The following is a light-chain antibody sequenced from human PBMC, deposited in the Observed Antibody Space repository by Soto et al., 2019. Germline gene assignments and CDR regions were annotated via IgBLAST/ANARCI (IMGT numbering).Light chain of an antibody. J-gene: IGKJ1*01. V-gene: IGKV3-20*01. CDR1: QTVGVR. Sequence: EVVLTQAPATLSASPGDRATVSCRASQTVGVRLAWYQQKPGQAPRLLIYGASSRATGIPDRFSGSGSGTDFTLTISTLEPEDFAVYYCEQYGSSPRTFGQGTKVDIK. CDR3: EQYGSSPRT. CDR2: GAS.